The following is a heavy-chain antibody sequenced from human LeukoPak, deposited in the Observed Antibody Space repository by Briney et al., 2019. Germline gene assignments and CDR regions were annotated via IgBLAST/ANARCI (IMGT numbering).Heavy chain of an antibody. Sequence: SETLSLTCTVSGGSISSSSYYWGWIRQPPGKGLEWIGYIYYSGSTNYNPSLKSRVTISVDTSKNQFSLKLSSVTAADTAVYYCAREMGLGAFDIWGQGTMVTVSS. J-gene: IGHJ3*02. D-gene: IGHD1-26*01. CDR2: IYYSGST. CDR1: GGSISSSSYY. V-gene: IGHV4-61*01. CDR3: AREMGLGAFDI.